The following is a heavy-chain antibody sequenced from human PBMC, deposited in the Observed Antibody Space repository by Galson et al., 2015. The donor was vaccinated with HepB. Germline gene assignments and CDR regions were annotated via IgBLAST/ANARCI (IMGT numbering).Heavy chain of an antibody. J-gene: IGHJ4*02. Sequence: SLRLSCATSGFTFGASAMTWVRQAPGKGLEWVASISGSGSATYYIDSVKGRFTISRDKSENTVSLHMTGLRAEDTAVYYCARDTSAGGWYGIFDQWGQGTLVTVSS. CDR3: ARDTSAGGWYGIFDQ. V-gene: IGHV3-23*01. CDR2: ISGSGSAT. CDR1: GFTFGASA. D-gene: IGHD3-22*01.